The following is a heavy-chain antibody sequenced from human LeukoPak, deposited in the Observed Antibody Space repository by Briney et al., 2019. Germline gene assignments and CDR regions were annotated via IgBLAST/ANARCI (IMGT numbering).Heavy chain of an antibody. CDR2: INTNTGNP. CDR1: GYTFISYA. Sequence: EASVKVSCKASGYTFISYAMNWVRQAPGQGLEWMGWINTNTGNPTYAQGFTGRFVFSLDTSVSTAYLQISSLKAEDTAVYYCARGRYGYNYGYDFDYWGQGTLVTVSS. V-gene: IGHV7-4-1*02. CDR3: ARGRYGYNYGYDFDY. J-gene: IGHJ4*02. D-gene: IGHD5-18*01.